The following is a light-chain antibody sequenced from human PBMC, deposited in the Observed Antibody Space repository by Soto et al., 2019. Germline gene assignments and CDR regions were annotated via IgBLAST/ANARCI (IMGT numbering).Light chain of an antibody. CDR1: QHIRSH. Sequence: EIVMTQSPATLSVSPGESATLSCRASQHIRSHLAWYQLRPGQAPRLLIYASSTRATGIPARFSGSGSGTEFTLTISSLQSEDFALYFCQQYNVWPGWTFGQGTKVGVK. CDR3: QQYNVWPGWT. J-gene: IGKJ1*01. CDR2: ASS. V-gene: IGKV3-15*01.